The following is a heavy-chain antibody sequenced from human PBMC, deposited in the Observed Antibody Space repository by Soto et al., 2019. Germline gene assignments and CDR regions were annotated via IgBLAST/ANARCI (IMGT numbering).Heavy chain of an antibody. J-gene: IGHJ4*02. D-gene: IGHD2-2*01. V-gene: IGHV3-21*01. CDR3: ARNGRVVVPAAQNKNLDY. CDR1: GFTFSSYS. CDR2: ISSSSSYI. Sequence: EVQLVESGGGLVKPGGSLRLSCAASGFTFSSYSMNWVRQAPGKGLEWVSSISSSSSYIYYADSVKGRFTISRDNAKNSLYLQMNSLRAEDTAVYYCARNGRVVVPAAQNKNLDYWGQGTLVTVSS.